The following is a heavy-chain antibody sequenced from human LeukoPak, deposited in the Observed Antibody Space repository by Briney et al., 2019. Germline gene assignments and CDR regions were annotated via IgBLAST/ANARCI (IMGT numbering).Heavy chain of an antibody. Sequence: GESLKISCKGSGYSFTNYWIGWVRQMPGKGLEWMGIVFPGDSDTRYSPSFQGQVTISADKSINTAYLQWSSLKASDTAMYYCARSQIGVREGFYYMDVWGKGTTVTISS. V-gene: IGHV5-51*01. CDR1: GYSFTNYW. CDR3: ARSQIGVREGFYYMDV. J-gene: IGHJ6*03. CDR2: VFPGDSDT. D-gene: IGHD3-10*01.